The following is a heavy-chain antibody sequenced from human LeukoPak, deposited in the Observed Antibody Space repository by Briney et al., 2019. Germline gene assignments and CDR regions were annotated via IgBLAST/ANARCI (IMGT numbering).Heavy chain of an antibody. CDR1: GFTFSSYG. Sequence: GGSLRLSCAASGFTFSSYGMHWVRQAPGKGLEWVAVISYDGSNKYYADSVKGRFTISRDNSRNTLYLQMNSLRAEDTAVYYCATINGYNDYWGQGTLVTVSS. CDR3: ATINGYNDY. J-gene: IGHJ4*02. D-gene: IGHD5-24*01. CDR2: ISYDGSNK. V-gene: IGHV3-30*03.